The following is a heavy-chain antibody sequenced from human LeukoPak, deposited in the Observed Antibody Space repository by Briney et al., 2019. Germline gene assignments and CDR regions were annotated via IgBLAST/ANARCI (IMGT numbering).Heavy chain of an antibody. V-gene: IGHV3-30*01. CDR2: ISYDGSNK. J-gene: IGHJ4*02. Sequence: GRSLRLSCAASGFTFSSYAMHWVRQAPGKGLEWVAVISYDGSNKYYADSVKGRFTISRDNSKNTLYLQMNSLRAEDTAVYYCARDLYYYDSSPGYWGQGTLVTVSP. D-gene: IGHD3-22*01. CDR3: ARDLYYYDSSPGY. CDR1: GFTFSSYA.